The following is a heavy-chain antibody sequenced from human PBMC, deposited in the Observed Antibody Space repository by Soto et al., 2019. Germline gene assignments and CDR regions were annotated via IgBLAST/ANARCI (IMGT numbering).Heavy chain of an antibody. D-gene: IGHD4-17*01. Sequence: SVKVSCKASGGTFSSYAISWVRQAPGQGLEWMGGIIPIFGTANYAQKFQGRVTITADESTSTAYMELSSLRSEDTAVYYCARDYYGDYAGSSLDYWGQGTLVTVSS. CDR2: IIPIFGTA. CDR1: GGTFSSYA. CDR3: ARDYYGDYAGSSLDY. J-gene: IGHJ4*02. V-gene: IGHV1-69*13.